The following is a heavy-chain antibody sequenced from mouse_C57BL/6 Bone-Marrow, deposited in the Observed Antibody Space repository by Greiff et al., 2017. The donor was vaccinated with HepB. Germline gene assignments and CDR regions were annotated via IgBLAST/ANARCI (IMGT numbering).Heavy chain of an antibody. CDR2: INPYNGGT. Sequence: VQLQQSGPVLVKPGASVKMSCKASGYTFTDYYMNWVKQSHGKSLEWIGVINPYNGGTSYNQKFKGKATLTVDKSSSTAYMELNSLTSEDSAVYYCASPPFMLRWYFDVWGTGTTVTVSS. V-gene: IGHV1-19*01. CDR3: ASPPFMLRWYFDV. J-gene: IGHJ1*03. D-gene: IGHD2-12*01. CDR1: GYTFTDYY.